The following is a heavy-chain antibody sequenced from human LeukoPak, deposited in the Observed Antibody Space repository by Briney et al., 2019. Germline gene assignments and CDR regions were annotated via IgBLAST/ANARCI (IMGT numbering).Heavy chain of an antibody. CDR2: ISPKSGDT. J-gene: IGHJ4*02. CDR3: ARGRDKTTSPAIDY. Sequence: ASVKVSCKASGYTFSGYYMHWVRQAPGQGHEWMGWISPKSGDTNYAQNFQGRITMTRDTSISTAYMELSRLTSDDTAVYYCARGRDKTTSPAIDYWGQGTLVTVSS. V-gene: IGHV1-2*02. CDR1: GYTFSGYY. D-gene: IGHD2-2*01.